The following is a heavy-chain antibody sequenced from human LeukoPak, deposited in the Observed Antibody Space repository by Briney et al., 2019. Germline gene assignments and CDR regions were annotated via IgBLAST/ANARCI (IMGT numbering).Heavy chain of an antibody. D-gene: IGHD6-13*01. Sequence: PSETLSLTCTVSGGSISSSSYYWGWIRQPPGKGLEWLVSIYYSGSTYYNPSLKSRVTISVDTSKNQFSLKLSSVTAADTAVYYCARHDRGPDGAAAGINWFDPWGQGTLVTVSS. CDR3: ARHDRGPDGAAAGINWFDP. V-gene: IGHV4-39*01. CDR2: IYYSGST. CDR1: GGSISSSSYY. J-gene: IGHJ5*02.